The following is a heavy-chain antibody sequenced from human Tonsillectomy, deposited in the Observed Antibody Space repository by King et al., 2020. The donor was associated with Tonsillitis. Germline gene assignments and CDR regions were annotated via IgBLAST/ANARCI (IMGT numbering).Heavy chain of an antibody. J-gene: IGHJ3*02. Sequence: VQLQESGPGLVKPSETLSLTCTVSGGSISSYYWSWIRQPQGKGLEWIGYIYYSGSTNYNPSLKSRVTISVDTSKNQFSLKLSSVTAADTAVYYCARVLVGATTADDAFDIWGQGTMVTVSS. CDR2: IYYSGST. V-gene: IGHV4-59*01. CDR3: ARVLVGATTADDAFDI. CDR1: GGSISSYY. D-gene: IGHD1-26*01.